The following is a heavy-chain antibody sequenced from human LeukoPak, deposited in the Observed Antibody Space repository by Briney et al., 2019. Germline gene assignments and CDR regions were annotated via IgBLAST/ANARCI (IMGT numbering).Heavy chain of an antibody. V-gene: IGHV4-34*01. J-gene: IGHJ6*02. CDR2: INHSGST. D-gene: IGHD6-19*01. Sequence: PSETLSLTCTVSGGSISSYYWSWIRQPPGKGLEWIGEINHSGSTNYNPSLKSRVTISVDTSKNQFSLKLSSVTAADTAVYYCARESSGSTYYYYYGMDVWGQGTTVTVSS. CDR1: GGSISSYY. CDR3: ARESSGSTYYYYYGMDV.